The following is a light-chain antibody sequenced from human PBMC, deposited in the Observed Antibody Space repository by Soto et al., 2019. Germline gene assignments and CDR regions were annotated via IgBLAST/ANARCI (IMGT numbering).Light chain of an antibody. CDR2: DVS. V-gene: IGLV2-14*03. J-gene: IGLJ1*01. CDR3: SSYTSSTTLYV. Sequence: QSVLTQPASVSGSPEQSITISCTGASSDVGNYNYVSWYQQHPGKAPKLIIYDVSNRPSGVSNRFSGSKSGNTASLTISGLQAEDEADYYCSSYTSSTTLYVFGTGTKVTVL. CDR1: SSDVGNYNY.